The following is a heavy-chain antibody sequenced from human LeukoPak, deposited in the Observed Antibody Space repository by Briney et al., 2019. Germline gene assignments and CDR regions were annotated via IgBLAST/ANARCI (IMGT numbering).Heavy chain of an antibody. CDR1: GFTFSSYG. Sequence: GGSLRLSCAASGFTFSSYGIHWVRQAPGKGLEWVAVISYDGSNKHYADSVKGRFTISRDNSKNTLYLQMNSLRAEDTAVYYCATSRGYYDSSGYFPLDYWGQGTLVTVSS. J-gene: IGHJ4*02. V-gene: IGHV3-30*03. CDR2: ISYDGSNK. CDR3: ATSRGYYDSSGYFPLDY. D-gene: IGHD3-22*01.